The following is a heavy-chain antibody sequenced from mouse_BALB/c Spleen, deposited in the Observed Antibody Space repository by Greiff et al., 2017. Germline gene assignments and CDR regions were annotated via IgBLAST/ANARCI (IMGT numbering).Heavy chain of an antibody. Sequence: VQLLESGAELMKPGASVKISCKATGYTFSSYWIEWVKQRPGHGLEWIGEILPGSGCTNYNEKFKGKATFTADTSSNTAYMQLSSLTSEDSAVYYCARRGNYGNSRGYFDYWGQGTTLTVSS. V-gene: IGHV1-9*01. CDR2: ILPGSGCT. D-gene: IGHD2-1*01. CDR1: GYTFSSYW. CDR3: ARRGNYGNSRGYFDY. J-gene: IGHJ2*01.